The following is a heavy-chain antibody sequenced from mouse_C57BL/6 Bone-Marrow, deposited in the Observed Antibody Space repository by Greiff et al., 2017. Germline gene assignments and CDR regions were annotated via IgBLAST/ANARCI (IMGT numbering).Heavy chain of an antibody. CDR3: ARYDYFFDY. J-gene: IGHJ2*01. CDR1: GFTFTDYY. Sequence: EVKLVESGGGLVQPGGSLSLSCAASGFTFTDYYMSWVRQPPGKALEWLGFIRNKANGYTTEYSASVKGRFTISRDNSQSILYLQMNALGAEDSATYYCARYDYFFDYWGQGTTLTVSS. V-gene: IGHV7-3*01. D-gene: IGHD2-13*01. CDR2: IRNKANGYTT.